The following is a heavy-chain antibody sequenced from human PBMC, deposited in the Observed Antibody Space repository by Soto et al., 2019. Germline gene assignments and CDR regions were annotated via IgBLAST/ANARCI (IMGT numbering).Heavy chain of an antibody. V-gene: IGHV2-5*02. Sequence: SGPTLVNPTQTLTLTCTFSGFSLSTDGVGVGWVRQPPGKALEWLALIYWDDDERYSPSLKSRLTLTKDTSKNQVVLTMTTMDPVDTATYYCAHRRHPAGYDSPLDYWGQGTLVTVSS. J-gene: IGHJ4*02. CDR2: IYWDDDE. CDR3: AHRRHPAGYDSPLDY. CDR1: GFSLSTDGVG. D-gene: IGHD5-12*01.